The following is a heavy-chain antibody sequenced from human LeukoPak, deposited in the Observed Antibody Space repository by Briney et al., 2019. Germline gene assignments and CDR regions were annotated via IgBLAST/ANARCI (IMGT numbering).Heavy chain of an antibody. V-gene: IGHV4-39*07. CDR1: GGSISSHGYY. CDR2: IYYSGST. Sequence: PSETLSLTCTVSGGSISSHGYYWGWIRQPPGKGLEWIGTIYYSGSTYYNPSLKSRVTISVDTSKNQFSLKLSSVTAADTAVYYCARDIKSSGGSCALNWFDPWGQGTLVTVSS. CDR3: ARDIKSSGGSCALNWFDP. J-gene: IGHJ5*02. D-gene: IGHD2-15*01.